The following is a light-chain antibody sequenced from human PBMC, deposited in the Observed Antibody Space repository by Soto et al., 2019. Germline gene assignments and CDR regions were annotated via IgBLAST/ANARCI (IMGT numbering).Light chain of an antibody. J-gene: IGKJ1*01. V-gene: IGKV1-39*01. CDR2: GAS. CDR3: RQTYSSPGT. Sequence: DIPMIQSPSSLSASVGDRVMITCRASQSIDRYLSWYLEKSGKAPKLLIFGASSLQSWVPSMFSGSGSGTHFTLTIGSLQTAEFGSYYCRQTYSSPGTFGQGTKLEIK. CDR1: QSIDRY.